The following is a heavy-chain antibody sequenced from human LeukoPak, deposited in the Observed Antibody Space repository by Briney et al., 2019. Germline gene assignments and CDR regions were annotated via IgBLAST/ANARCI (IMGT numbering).Heavy chain of an antibody. V-gene: IGHV3-7*04. CDR1: GFTFSNYW. CDR3: ARGFSEDYGDYFDY. CDR2: IKTDGSEK. D-gene: IGHD4-17*01. J-gene: IGHJ4*02. Sequence: GGSLRLSCEGSGFTFSNYWMGWVRQAPGKGLQWVANIKTDGSEKYYVDSVKGRFTISRDNAKNSLYLQMNSLRAEDTAVYYCARGFSEDYGDYFDYWGQGTLVTVSS.